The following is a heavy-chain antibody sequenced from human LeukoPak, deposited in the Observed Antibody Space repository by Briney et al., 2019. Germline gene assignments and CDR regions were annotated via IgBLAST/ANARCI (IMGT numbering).Heavy chain of an antibody. D-gene: IGHD2-15*01. Sequence: SETLSLTCAVYGGSFSGYYWSWIRQPPGKGLEWIGEINHSGSTNYNPSLKSRVTISVDTSKNQFSLKLSSVTAADTAVYYCARAGYRSGGSCSYFDYWGQGTLVTVSS. CDR3: ARAGYRSGGSCSYFDY. CDR2: INHSGST. V-gene: IGHV4-34*01. J-gene: IGHJ4*02. CDR1: GGSFSGYY.